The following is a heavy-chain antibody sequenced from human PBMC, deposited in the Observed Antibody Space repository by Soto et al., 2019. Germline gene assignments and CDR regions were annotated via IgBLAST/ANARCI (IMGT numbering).Heavy chain of an antibody. Sequence: ASVKVSCKASGDTFTTYDTNWVRQATGHGLEWMGWINPNSGNIGYAQRFQGRVTMTRDTAIRTAYMEVSCLRSDDTAVYYCARGRASGSYYLLDYWGQGTLVTCSS. V-gene: IGHV1-8*01. CDR2: INPNSGNI. J-gene: IGHJ4*02. CDR1: GDTFTTYD. D-gene: IGHD3-10*01. CDR3: ARGRASGSYYLLDY.